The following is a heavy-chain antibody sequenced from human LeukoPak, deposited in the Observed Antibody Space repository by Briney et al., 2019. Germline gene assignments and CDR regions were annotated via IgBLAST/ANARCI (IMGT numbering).Heavy chain of an antibody. D-gene: IGHD3-3*02. CDR3: ARDVFSVFDYVYYYGMDV. CDR2: ISSSSSTI. V-gene: IGHV3-48*01. CDR1: GFTFSSYS. J-gene: IGHJ6*02. Sequence: GGSLRLSCAASGFTFSSYSMNWVRQAPGKGLEWVSYISSSSSTIYYADSVKGRFTISRDNAKNSLYLQMNSLRAEDTAVYYCARDVFSVFDYVYYYGMDVWGQGTTVTVSS.